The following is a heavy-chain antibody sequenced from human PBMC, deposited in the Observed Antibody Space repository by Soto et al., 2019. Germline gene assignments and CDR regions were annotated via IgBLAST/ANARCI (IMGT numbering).Heavy chain of an antibody. CDR3: ARVLYGGYMEFDY. Sequence: EVQLVESGGGLVQPGGSLRLSCAASGFTFSSYSMNWVRQASGKGLEWVSYISSSSSTIYYADSVKGRFTISRDNAKNLLYLQMNSLRAEDTAVYYCARVLYGGYMEFDYWGQGTLVTVSS. D-gene: IGHD5-12*01. CDR2: ISSSSSTI. CDR1: GFTFSSYS. V-gene: IGHV3-48*01. J-gene: IGHJ4*02.